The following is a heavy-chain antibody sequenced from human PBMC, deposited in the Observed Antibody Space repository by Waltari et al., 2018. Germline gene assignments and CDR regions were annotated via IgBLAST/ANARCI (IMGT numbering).Heavy chain of an antibody. V-gene: IGHV4-59*01. Sequence: QVQLQESGPGLVKPSETLSLTCTVSGGSISSYYWSWIRQPPGKGLEWIGYSYYSGSTNYNPARKSRVTISVDTSKNQFSLKLSSVTAADTAVYYCARDGTTVVTPAKWYFDLWGRGTLVTVSS. D-gene: IGHD4-17*01. J-gene: IGHJ2*01. CDR3: ARDGTTVVTPAKWYFDL. CDR1: GGSISSYY. CDR2: SYYSGST.